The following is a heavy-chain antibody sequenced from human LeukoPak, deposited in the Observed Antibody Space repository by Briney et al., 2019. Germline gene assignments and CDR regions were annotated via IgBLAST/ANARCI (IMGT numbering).Heavy chain of an antibody. CDR2: ISGSGGST. V-gene: IGHV3-23*01. D-gene: IGHD3-10*02. J-gene: IGHJ6*04. CDR1: GFTFSTYG. Sequence: GGTLRLSCVASGFTFSTYGMSWVRQAPGKGLEWVSAISGSGGSTYYADSVKGRFTISRDNSKNTLYLQMNSLRAEDTAVYYCAELGITMIGGVWGKGTTVTISS. CDR3: AELGITMIGGV.